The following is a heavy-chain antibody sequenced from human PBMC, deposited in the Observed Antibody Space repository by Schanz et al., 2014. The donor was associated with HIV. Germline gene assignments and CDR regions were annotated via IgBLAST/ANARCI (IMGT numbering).Heavy chain of an antibody. V-gene: IGHV3-21*01. CDR1: GFTFSSFA. CDR3: ARDSGPGIY. D-gene: IGHD3-10*01. J-gene: IGHJ4*02. Sequence: VQLVESGGGVVQPGRSLRLSCAASGFTFSSFAMHWVRQAPGKGLEWVSGISGNGGHTWYADSVKGRFTISRDNAKNSLYLQMSSLRADDTAVYYCARDSGPGIYWGQGTLVTVSS. CDR2: ISGNGGHT.